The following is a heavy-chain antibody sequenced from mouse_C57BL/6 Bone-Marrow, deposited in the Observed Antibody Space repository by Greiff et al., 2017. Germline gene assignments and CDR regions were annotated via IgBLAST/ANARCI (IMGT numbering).Heavy chain of an antibody. D-gene: IGHD1-1*01. CDR3: SRQVTTVLATKYFDV. J-gene: IGHJ1*03. V-gene: IGHV5-9*01. Sequence: EVKLQESGGGLVKPGGSLKLSCAASGFTFSSYNMSWVRQTPEKRLQWVAAISGGGGNTYYPDRVKGRFTISRDNDKNILYLQMSSLRSEDTALYYCSRQVTTVLATKYFDVWGTGTTVTVSS. CDR1: GFTFSSYN. CDR2: ISGGGGNT.